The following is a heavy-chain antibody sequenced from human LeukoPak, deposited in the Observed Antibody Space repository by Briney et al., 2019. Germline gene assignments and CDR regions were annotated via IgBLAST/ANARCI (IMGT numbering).Heavy chain of an antibody. CDR3: AREVVVGDDAFDI. CDR1: GGTFSSYA. CDR2: IIPIFGTA. Sequence: GSSVKVSCKASGGTFSSYAISWVRQAPGQGREWMGRIIPIFGTANYAQKFQGRVTITTDESTSTAYMELSSLRSEDTAVYYCAREVVVGDDAFDIWGQGTMVTVSS. V-gene: IGHV1-69*05. J-gene: IGHJ3*02. D-gene: IGHD2-2*01.